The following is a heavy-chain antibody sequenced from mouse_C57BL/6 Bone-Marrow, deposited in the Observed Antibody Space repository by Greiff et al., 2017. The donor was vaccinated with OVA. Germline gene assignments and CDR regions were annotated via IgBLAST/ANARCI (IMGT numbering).Heavy chain of an antibody. CDR2: IDPNRGGT. J-gene: IGHJ2*01. Sequence: QVQLQQPGAELVKPGASVKLSCKASGYTFTRYWMHWVKQRPGRGLEWIGRIDPNRGGTKYNEQFQSKATLTVDTPSSPAYMQRSSLTSEDSAVYYCARSYYYASSEVYLDYWGQGTTLTVSS. D-gene: IGHD1-1*01. V-gene: IGHV1-72*01. CDR3: ARSYYYASSEVYLDY. CDR1: GYTFTRYW.